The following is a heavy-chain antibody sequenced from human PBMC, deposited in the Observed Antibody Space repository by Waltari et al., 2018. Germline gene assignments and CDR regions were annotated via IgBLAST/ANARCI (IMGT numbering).Heavy chain of an antibody. CDR2: ARLNVNTYAT. CDR1: GFTFSNSV. CDR3: ASGRSGWCLDY. Sequence: EVQLVESGGGLVQPGGSLKLSCAASGFTFSNSVMHWVRLTSGKGLGWLGRARLNVNTYATADGASVRGRFTISRDNAKNSLYLQMNSLRAEDTAVYYCASGRSGWCLDYWGQGTLVTVSS. V-gene: IGHV3-73*01. D-gene: IGHD2-21*01. J-gene: IGHJ4*02.